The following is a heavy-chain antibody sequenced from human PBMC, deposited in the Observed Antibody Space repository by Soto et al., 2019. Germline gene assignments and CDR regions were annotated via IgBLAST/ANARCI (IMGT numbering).Heavy chain of an antibody. D-gene: IGHD3-10*01. CDR2: ISAYNVNT. Sequence: QVQLVQSGAEVKKPGASVKVSCKASGYTFTSYGISWVRQAPGQGLQWMGWISAYNVNTNYAQKLQGRVTMTTDTSTITAYMELRSLTSDATSVYCCGREYYYGSGPGYWGQGTLVTVSS. V-gene: IGHV1-18*01. J-gene: IGHJ4*01. CDR3: GREYYYGSGPGY. CDR1: GYTFTSYG.